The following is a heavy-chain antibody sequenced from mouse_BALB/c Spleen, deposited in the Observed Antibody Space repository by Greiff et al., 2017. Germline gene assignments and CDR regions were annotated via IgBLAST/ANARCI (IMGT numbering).Heavy chain of an antibody. CDR2: ISDGGSYT. CDR1: GFTFSDYY. V-gene: IGHV5-4*02. D-gene: IGHD2-4*01. J-gene: IGHJ4*01. CDR3: ARGGYYDYPYAMDY. Sequence: EVKLMESGGGLVKPGGSLKLSCAASGFTFSDYYMYWVRQTPEKRLEWVATISDGGSYTYYPDSVKGRFTISRDNAKNNLYLQMSSLKSEDTAMYYCARGGYYDYPYAMDYWGQGTSVTVSS.